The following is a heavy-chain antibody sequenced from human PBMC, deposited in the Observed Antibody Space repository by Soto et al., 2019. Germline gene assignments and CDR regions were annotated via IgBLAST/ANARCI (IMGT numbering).Heavy chain of an antibody. CDR1: GGSISSSSYY. CDR3: ARHEYSGYNKSYFDY. Sequence: QLQLQESGPGLVKPSETLSLTCTVSGGSISSSSYYCGWIRQPPGKGLEWIGSIYYSGSTYYNPSLKSRVTISVDTSKNQFSLKLSSVTAADTAVYYCARHEYSGYNKSYFDYWGQGTLVTVSS. D-gene: IGHD5-12*01. V-gene: IGHV4-39*01. J-gene: IGHJ4*02. CDR2: IYYSGST.